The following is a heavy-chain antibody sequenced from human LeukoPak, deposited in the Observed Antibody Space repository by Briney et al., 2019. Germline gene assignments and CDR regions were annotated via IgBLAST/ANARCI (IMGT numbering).Heavy chain of an antibody. D-gene: IGHD1-1*01. CDR3: AREGYREIDY. Sequence: KPSETLSLTCTVSGGSISSSNYYWGWIRQPPGKGLEWIGSIYYSGSTYYNPSLKSRVTVSVDTSKNQFSLKLSSVTAADTAVYYCAREGYREIDYWGQGTLVTVSS. V-gene: IGHV4-39*02. CDR1: GGSISSSNYY. J-gene: IGHJ4*02. CDR2: IYYSGST.